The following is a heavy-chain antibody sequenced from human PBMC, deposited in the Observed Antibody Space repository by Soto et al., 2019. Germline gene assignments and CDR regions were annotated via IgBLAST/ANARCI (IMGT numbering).Heavy chain of an antibody. D-gene: IGHD2-21*02. CDR2: IYHSGRT. CDR3: ARQRTSVVTQAYFDV. CDR1: GESISSSSYY. V-gene: IGHV4-39*01. J-gene: IGHJ4*02. Sequence: PSETLSLTCIVSGESISSSSYYWGWIRQPPGKGLEGIGSIYHSGRTDYNPSLKSRVSISIDTSKNQFSLKLTAVTAADTALYFCARQRTSVVTQAYFDVWGPVSLVTVSS.